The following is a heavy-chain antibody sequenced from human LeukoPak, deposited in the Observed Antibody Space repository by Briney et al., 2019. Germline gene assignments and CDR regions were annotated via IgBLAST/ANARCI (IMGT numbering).Heavy chain of an antibody. CDR2: IKQDGSEK. Sequence: GGSLRLSCAASGFTFDEYVMHWVRQAPGQGLEWVANIKQDGSEKYYVDSVKGRFTISRDNAKNSLYLQMNSLRVEDTAVYYCARRPFGADYWGQGTLVTVSS. D-gene: IGHD3-10*01. CDR1: GFTFDEYV. J-gene: IGHJ4*02. CDR3: ARRPFGADY. V-gene: IGHV3-7*01.